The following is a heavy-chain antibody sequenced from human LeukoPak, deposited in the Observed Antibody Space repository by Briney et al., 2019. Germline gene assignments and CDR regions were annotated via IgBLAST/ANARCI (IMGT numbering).Heavy chain of an antibody. CDR2: LPPDELDI. V-gene: IGHV3-74*01. D-gene: IGHD2-21*01. J-gene: IGHJ4*02. Sequence: PGGSLRPSCAASGFTFTNYWMHWVRQAPGMGLVWVSRLPPDELDIIYADSVKGRFTVSRDNAKNTVYLQMNNLRAEDTAVYYCVGTIAYRGSEYWSQGALVTVSS. CDR1: GFTFTNYW. CDR3: VGTIAYRGSEY.